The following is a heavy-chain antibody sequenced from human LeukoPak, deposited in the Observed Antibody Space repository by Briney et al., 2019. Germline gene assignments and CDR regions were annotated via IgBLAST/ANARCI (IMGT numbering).Heavy chain of an antibody. CDR3: ARESSGYSRKPIDH. V-gene: IGHV4-34*01. J-gene: IGHJ4*02. Sequence: NASETLSLTCAVYGGSFSGYYWSWIRQPPGKGLEWIGEINHSGSTNYNTSVKSRVTISVDTSKNQFSLKLSSVTAADTAVYYCARESSGYSRKPIDHWGQGTLVTVSS. CDR1: GGSFSGYY. D-gene: IGHD3-22*01. CDR2: INHSGST.